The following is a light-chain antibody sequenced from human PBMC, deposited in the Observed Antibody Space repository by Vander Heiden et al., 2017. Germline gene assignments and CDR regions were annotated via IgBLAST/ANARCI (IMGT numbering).Light chain of an antibody. V-gene: IGLV2-14*03. CDR3: VSYTGSDTHLL. J-gene: IGLJ2*01. CDR2: DVT. Sequence: QSALTQPASVSGSPGESITISCSGSSSDVGGHNSVSGSQQYPGKAPKVVIYDVTSRASGVSDRFSGSKSGNVASLIISGLQAEDEAHYFCVSYTGSDTHLLFGGGTKLTVL. CDR1: SSDVGGHNS.